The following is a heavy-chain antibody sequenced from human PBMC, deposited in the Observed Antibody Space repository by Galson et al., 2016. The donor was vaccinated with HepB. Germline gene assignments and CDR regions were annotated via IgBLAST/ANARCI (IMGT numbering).Heavy chain of an antibody. D-gene: IGHD1-7*01. Sequence: SLRLSCAASGFTFSGYAMGWVRQAPGKALEWVSAIRGDGTDTYYSDSVQGRFSISRDNSKSTLYLEMNGLRAEDTAVYLCSRTWNSGSTYYFDYWGQGTLVTVSS. J-gene: IGHJ4*02. CDR2: IRGDGTDT. V-gene: IGHV3-23*01. CDR1: GFTFSGYA. CDR3: SRTWNSGSTYYFDY.